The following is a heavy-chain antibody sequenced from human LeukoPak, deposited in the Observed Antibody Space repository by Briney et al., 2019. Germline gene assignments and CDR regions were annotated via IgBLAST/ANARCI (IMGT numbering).Heavy chain of an antibody. D-gene: IGHD2-2*01. CDR1: GLTSSAVH. CDR3: KTSPLSRIDS. CDR2: ITDNGRGT. J-gene: IGHJ4*02. V-gene: IGHV3-64D*09. Sequence: PGGSLRLSCSASGLTSSAVHMHWVRQAPGKGLEYVSGITDNGRGTYYADSVKGRFTISRDNSKNTLYLQMSSLRTEDTAVYYCKTSPLSRIDSWGQGTLVTVSS.